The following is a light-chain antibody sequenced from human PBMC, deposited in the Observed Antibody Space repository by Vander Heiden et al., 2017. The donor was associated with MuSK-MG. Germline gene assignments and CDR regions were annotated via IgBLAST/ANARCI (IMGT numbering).Light chain of an antibody. CDR2: WAS. CDR1: QSVLYSSNNKNY. J-gene: IGKJ2*01. Sequence: DIVMTQSPDSLAVSLGERATINCKSSQSVLYSSNNKNYLAWYQQKPGQPPKLLIYWASTRVSGVPDPFRRSASATDFTLTISSLQAEDVAVYYCQQDYSTPHTFGQGTKLEIK. V-gene: IGKV4-1*01. CDR3: QQDYSTPHT.